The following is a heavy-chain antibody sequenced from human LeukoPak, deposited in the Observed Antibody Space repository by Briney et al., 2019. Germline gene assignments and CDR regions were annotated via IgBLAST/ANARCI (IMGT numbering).Heavy chain of an antibody. CDR2: IYWNDDK. Sequence: SGPTLVNPTQTLTLTCTFSVFSLSTSGVGVGWIRQPPGKALEWLALIYWNDDKRYSPSLKSRLTITKDTSKNQVVLTMTNMDPVDTATYYCAHTSGGGNSAITDYWGQGTLVTVSS. D-gene: IGHD1-1*01. J-gene: IGHJ4*02. V-gene: IGHV2-5*01. CDR1: VFSLSTSGVG. CDR3: AHTSGGGNSAITDY.